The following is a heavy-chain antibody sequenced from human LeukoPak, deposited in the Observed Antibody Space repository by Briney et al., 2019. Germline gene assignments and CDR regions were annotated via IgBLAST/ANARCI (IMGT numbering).Heavy chain of an antibody. V-gene: IGHV1-18*01. CDR2: ISAYNGNT. CDR1: GYALTCYG. J-gene: IGHJ3*02. Sequence: ASVKVSCKPSGYALTCYGISWVRQAPGQGLEWMGWISAYNGNTNYAQKFQGRVAMTTDRSRTTAFIEVTSLTYDDTAVYYCARGTRASFFDMWGQGTMVTVSS. CDR3: ARGTRASFFDM.